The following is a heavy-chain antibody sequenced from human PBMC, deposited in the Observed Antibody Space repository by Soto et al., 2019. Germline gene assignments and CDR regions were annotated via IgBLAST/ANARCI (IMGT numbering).Heavy chain of an antibody. CDR1: GGTFSSYA. J-gene: IGHJ6*02. Sequence: ASVKVSCKASGGTFSSYAISWVRQAPGQGLEWMGGIIPIFGTANYAQKFQGRVTITADESTSTAYMELSSLRSEDTAVHYCARDRGYADYGMDVRGQGTTVTVSS. D-gene: IGHD2-8*01. V-gene: IGHV1-69*13. CDR2: IIPIFGTA. CDR3: ARDRGYADYGMDV.